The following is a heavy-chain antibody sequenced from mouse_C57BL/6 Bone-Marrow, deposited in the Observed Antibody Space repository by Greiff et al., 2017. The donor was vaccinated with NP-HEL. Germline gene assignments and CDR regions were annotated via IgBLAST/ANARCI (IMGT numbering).Heavy chain of an antibody. CDR3: ASGAGLFAY. Sequence: VQLQESGPGLVAPSQSLSITRTVSGFSLTSYGVDWVRQSPGKGLEWLGVIWGVGSTNYNSALKSRLSISKDNSKSQVFLKMNSLQTDDTAMYYCASGAGLFAYWGQGTLVTVSA. V-gene: IGHV2-6*01. CDR1: GFSLTSYG. CDR2: IWGVGST. J-gene: IGHJ3*01.